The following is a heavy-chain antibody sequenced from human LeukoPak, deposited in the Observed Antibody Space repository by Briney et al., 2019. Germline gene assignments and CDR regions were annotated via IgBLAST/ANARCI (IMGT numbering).Heavy chain of an antibody. CDR2: IHSGGNA. Sequence: SETLTLTCSISGDSINSGGYYWNWIRQPPGKGLEWLGYIHSGGNAYFNPSVEGRSSISLDKSQNQFFLRLTSVTAADTAVCFCARDHYDSRGDYVVEYWGQGTLVTVSS. D-gene: IGHD3-22*01. CDR3: ARDHYDSRGDYVVEY. V-gene: IGHV4-31*03. J-gene: IGHJ4*02. CDR1: GDSINSGGYY.